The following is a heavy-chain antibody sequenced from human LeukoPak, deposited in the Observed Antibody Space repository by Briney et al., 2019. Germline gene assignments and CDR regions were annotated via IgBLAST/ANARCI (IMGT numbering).Heavy chain of an antibody. V-gene: IGHV4-39*07. Sequence: SETLSLTCTVSGGSISSSDYYWAWIRQPPGKGLEWIGNIYYNGNTYYNSSLKSRVTISVDTSKNQLSLKLTSVTAADTAVYYCARGVGLTQGGAFDFWGQGTLVTVSS. D-gene: IGHD3-16*01. J-gene: IGHJ4*02. CDR1: GGSISSSDYY. CDR2: IYYNGNT. CDR3: ARGVGLTQGGAFDF.